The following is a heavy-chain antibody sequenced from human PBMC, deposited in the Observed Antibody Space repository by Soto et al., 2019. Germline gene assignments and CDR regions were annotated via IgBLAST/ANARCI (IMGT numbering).Heavy chain of an antibody. CDR2: IKQDGSEK. J-gene: IGHJ3*02. Sequence: EVQLVESGGGLVQPGGSLRLSCAASGFTSSTYWMSWVRQAPGKGLEWVANIKQDGSEKYYVDSVKGRFTISRDNAKNSLYLQMNSLRAEDTAVYYCARGGRRSGSYADAFDIWDQGTMVTVSS. D-gene: IGHD1-26*01. V-gene: IGHV3-7*03. CDR1: GFTSSTYW. CDR3: ARGGRRSGSYADAFDI.